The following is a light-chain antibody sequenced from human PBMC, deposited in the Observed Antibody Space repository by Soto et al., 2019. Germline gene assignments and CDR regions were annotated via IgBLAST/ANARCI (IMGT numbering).Light chain of an antibody. CDR1: SSDIGSHYL. CDR3: CSYAGSVYV. V-gene: IGLV2-23*01. Sequence: QSVLTQPASVSGSPGQSITISCTGTSSDIGSHYLVSWYQQHPGKAPKLMIYEGTKRPSGVSNRFSGSKSGNTASPTISGLQAEDEADYFCCSYAGSVYVFGTGTQLTVL. J-gene: IGLJ1*01. CDR2: EGT.